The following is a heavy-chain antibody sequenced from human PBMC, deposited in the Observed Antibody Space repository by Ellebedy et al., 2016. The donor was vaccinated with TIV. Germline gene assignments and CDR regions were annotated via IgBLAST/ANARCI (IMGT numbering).Heavy chain of an antibody. Sequence: MPSETLSLTCTVSGASISSSYWSWIRQTPGKDLEWIGYISNTGRTNYNPSLQSLVTISVDTSRNQFSLTLRSLTAADTAVYYCARDRRGSYDFWGQGTLLAVSS. CDR3: ARDRRGSYDF. CDR2: ISNTGRT. V-gene: IGHV4-59*01. J-gene: IGHJ4*02. D-gene: IGHD3-10*01. CDR1: GASISSSY.